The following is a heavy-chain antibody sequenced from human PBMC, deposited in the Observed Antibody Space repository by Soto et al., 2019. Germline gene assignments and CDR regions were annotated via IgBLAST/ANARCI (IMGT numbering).Heavy chain of an antibody. V-gene: IGHV5-51*01. CDR3: ARKDVDAYYMDV. J-gene: IGHJ6*03. CDR2: IYPGDSDT. Sequence: GESLKISCKASGYSFTCYCIGWGRQMPGKGLEWMGIIYPGDSDTRYSPSFQGQVTISADKSISTAYLQWSSLKASDTAMYYRARKDVDAYYMDVWGKGTTVTVSS. D-gene: IGHD2-15*01. CDR1: GYSFTCYC.